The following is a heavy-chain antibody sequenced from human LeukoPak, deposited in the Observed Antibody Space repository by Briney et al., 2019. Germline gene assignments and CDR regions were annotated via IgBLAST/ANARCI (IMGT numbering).Heavy chain of an antibody. CDR2: INTNTGNP. J-gene: IGHJ4*02. D-gene: IGHD3-22*01. CDR3: ARDFPLYYHDRSGSNLDF. V-gene: IGHV7-4-1*02. Sequence: ASVKVSCKASGYTFTSYAMNWVRQAPGQGLEWMGWINTNTGNPTYAQGFTGRFVFSLDTSVSTAYLQISSLKAEDTAVYYCARDFPLYYHDRSGSNLDFWGQGTLVTVSS. CDR1: GYTFTSYA.